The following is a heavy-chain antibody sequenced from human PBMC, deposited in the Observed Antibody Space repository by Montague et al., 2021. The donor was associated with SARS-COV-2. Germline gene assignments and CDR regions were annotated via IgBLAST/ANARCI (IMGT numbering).Heavy chain of an antibody. CDR3: ASGTRRVFTYDYDSSGYASDY. Sequence: SETLSLTCSVYGGSISGAYWNWTRLPPSHGLELYGEISLNESTNYNPSLTSRVTISIDTSKNQFSLTLSSVTAAATAVYYCASGTRRVFTYDYDSSGYASDYWGQGTLVTVSS. D-gene: IGHD3-22*01. CDR1: GGSISGAY. V-gene: IGHV4-34*01. J-gene: IGHJ4*01. CDR2: ISLNEST.